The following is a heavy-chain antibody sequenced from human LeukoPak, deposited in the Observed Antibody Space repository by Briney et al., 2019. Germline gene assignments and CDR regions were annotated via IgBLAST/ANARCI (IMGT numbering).Heavy chain of an antibody. V-gene: IGHV1-18*01. CDR2: ISAYNGNT. D-gene: IGHD6-19*01. J-gene: IGHJ4*02. CDR3: ARDKRQWLVGGDFDY. CDR1: GYTFSSYG. Sequence: ASVKVSCKTYGYTFSSYGISWVRQAPGQGLEWMGWISAYNGNTNYAQKLQGRVTMTTDTSTSTAYMELRSLRSDDTAVYYCARDKRQWLVGGDFDYWGQGTLVTVSS.